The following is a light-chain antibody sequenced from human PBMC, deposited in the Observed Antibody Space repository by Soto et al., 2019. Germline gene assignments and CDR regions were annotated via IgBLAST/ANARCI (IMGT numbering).Light chain of an antibody. V-gene: IGLV1-47*01. J-gene: IGLJ7*01. CDR3: AAWDDSLSGPGV. CDR1: SSNIGSNY. Sequence: QSVLTQPPSASGTPGQRVTISCSGSSSNIGSNYVYWYQQLPGTAPKLLIYKNNQRPLGVPDRFSGSKSGTSASLAISGLRSEDEADYYCAAWDDSLSGPGVFGGGTQLTVL. CDR2: KNN.